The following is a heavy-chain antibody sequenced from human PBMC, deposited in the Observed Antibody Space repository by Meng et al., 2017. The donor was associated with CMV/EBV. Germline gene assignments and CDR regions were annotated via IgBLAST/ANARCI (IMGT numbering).Heavy chain of an antibody. D-gene: IGHD5-18*01. CDR3: ARDPQQLWLYEAAVSTLYYFDY. CDR2: INPSSRGT. J-gene: IGHJ4*02. V-gene: IGHV1-2*02. CDR1: YY. Sequence: YYMHWVRQAPRKGLEWMGWINPSSRGTNCAQKFRGRDTMTRGTSVSTACMELSKLRSDDKAVYYCARDPQQLWLYEAAVSTLYYFDYWGQGTLVTVSS.